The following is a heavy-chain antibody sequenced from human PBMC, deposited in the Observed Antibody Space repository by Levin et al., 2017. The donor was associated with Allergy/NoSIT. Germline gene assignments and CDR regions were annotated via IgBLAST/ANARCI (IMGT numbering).Heavy chain of an antibody. D-gene: IGHD4-17*01. CDR2: IDPSDSFT. J-gene: IGHJ4*02. V-gene: IGHV5-10-1*01. CDR1: GYSFANYW. CDR3: TRHLYWDGDFDY. Sequence: PGGSLRLSCKGSGYSFANYWISWVRQMPGKGLEWMGRIDPSDSFTNYSPSFRGHVTISADKSISTASLQWSSLKASDTAIYYCTRHLYWDGDFDYWAQGTLVTVSS.